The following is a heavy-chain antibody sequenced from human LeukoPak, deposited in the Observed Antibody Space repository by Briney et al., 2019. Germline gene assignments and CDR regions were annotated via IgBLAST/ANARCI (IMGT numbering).Heavy chain of an antibody. CDR1: GFTFSSYA. V-gene: IGHV3-23*01. CDR2: ISGSGGST. Sequence: GGSLRLSCAASGFTFSSYAMSWVRQAPGKGLEWVSAISGSGGSTYYVDSVKGRFTISRDNSKNTLYLQMNSLRAEDTAVYYCAKAPGVVPAASDYWGQGTLVTVSS. CDR3: AKAPGVVPAASDY. J-gene: IGHJ4*02. D-gene: IGHD2-2*01.